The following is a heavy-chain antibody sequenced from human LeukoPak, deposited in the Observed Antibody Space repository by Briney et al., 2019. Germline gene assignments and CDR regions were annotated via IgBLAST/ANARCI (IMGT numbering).Heavy chain of an antibody. CDR3: ARDPIMTTVASLSHWYFDP. D-gene: IGHD4-23*01. CDR2: INPSGGST. CDR1: GYTFTTYY. J-gene: IGHJ2*01. V-gene: IGHV1-46*01. Sequence: ASVKVSCKASGYTFTTYYIHWVRQAPGQGLEWMGIINPSGGSTSYAQKFQGRVTMTRDTSTSTVYMELSSLRSEDTAVYYCARDPIMTTVASLSHWYFDPWGRGTLVTVSS.